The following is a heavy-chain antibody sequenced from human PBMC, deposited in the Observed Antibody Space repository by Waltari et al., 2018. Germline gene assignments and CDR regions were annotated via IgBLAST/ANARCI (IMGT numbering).Heavy chain of an antibody. V-gene: IGHV1-3*01. J-gene: IGHJ4*02. D-gene: IGHD2-2*03. CDR2: INAGNGNT. Sequence: QVQLVQSGAEVKKPGASVKVSCTASGYTFTSYARHWVRQAPGQGREWSRWINAGNGNTKYSQKFQGRVTITRDTSASTAYIELSSLRSADTAVYYCARWINGFDYWGQGTLVTVSS. CDR3: ARWINGFDY. CDR1: GYTFTSYA.